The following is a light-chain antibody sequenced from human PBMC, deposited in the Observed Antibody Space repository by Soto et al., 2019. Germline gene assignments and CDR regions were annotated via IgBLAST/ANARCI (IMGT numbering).Light chain of an antibody. CDR1: SSDVGGYNY. Sequence: QSALTQPPSASGSPGQSVTISCTGTSSDVGGYNYVSWYQQHPGKAPKLMIYEVSKRPSGVPDRFSGSNSGNTASLTVSGLQAEDEADYYCCSYAGSNNLVFGGGTKLTVL. CDR2: EVS. CDR3: CSYAGSNNLV. V-gene: IGLV2-8*01. J-gene: IGLJ2*01.